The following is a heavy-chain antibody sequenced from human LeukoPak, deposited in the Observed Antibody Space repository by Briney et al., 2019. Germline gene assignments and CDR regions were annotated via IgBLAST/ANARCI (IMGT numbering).Heavy chain of an antibody. CDR3: AKVRITMVRGVPSGGY. Sequence: GGSLRLSCAASGFTFSSYAMSWVRQAPGKGLEWVSAISGSGGSTYYADSVKGRFTISRDNSKNTLYLQMNSLRAEDTAVYYCAKVRITMVRGVPSGGYWGQGTLVTVSS. J-gene: IGHJ4*02. CDR2: ISGSGGST. V-gene: IGHV3-23*01. D-gene: IGHD3-10*01. CDR1: GFTFSSYA.